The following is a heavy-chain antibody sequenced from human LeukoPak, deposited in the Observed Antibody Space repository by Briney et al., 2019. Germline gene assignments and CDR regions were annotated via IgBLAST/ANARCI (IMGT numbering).Heavy chain of an antibody. Sequence: GGSLRLSCAASGFTIGSYAMSWVRQAPGKGRGWVSTISTRGGTHYADSVKGRFTISRDNSKNTLYLQMSSLRAEDTAVYYCAKGGYSGTHHLDYWGQGTLLTVSS. J-gene: IGHJ4*02. CDR1: GFTIGSYA. D-gene: IGHD1-26*01. CDR2: ISTRGGT. CDR3: AKGGYSGTHHLDY. V-gene: IGHV3-23*01.